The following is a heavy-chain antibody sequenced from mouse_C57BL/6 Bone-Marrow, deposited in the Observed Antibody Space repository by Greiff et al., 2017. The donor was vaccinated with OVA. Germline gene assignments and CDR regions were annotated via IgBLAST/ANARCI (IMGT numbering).Heavy chain of an antibody. V-gene: IGHV5-12*01. Sequence: DVQLVESGGGLVQPGGSLKLSCAASGFTFSDFYMYWIRQTPEKRLEWVAYISNGGGSNYYPDTVKGRLTIARDNAKNTLYLQMSRLKSEDTAMYYCARVDALDYWGQGTSVTVSS. CDR1: GFTFSDFY. CDR3: ARVDALDY. CDR2: ISNGGGSN. J-gene: IGHJ4*01.